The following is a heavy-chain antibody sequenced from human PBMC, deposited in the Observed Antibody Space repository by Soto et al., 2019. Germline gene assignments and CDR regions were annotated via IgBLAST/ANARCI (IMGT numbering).Heavy chain of an antibody. D-gene: IGHD3-22*01. CDR3: ARHSTYYFDGRATYFDF. CDR1: GFTFSSFT. CDR2: ISVGSGHM. V-gene: IGHV3-21*02. Sequence: EVQLVESGGGLVKPGGSLRLSCAASGFTFSSFTLNWVRQAPGKGLEWVSSISVGSGHMYYADSVKGRFSISRDNTKNSMYLQMNSLRAGDTAVYYCARHSTYYFDGRATYFDFWGQGTLVTVSS. J-gene: IGHJ4*02.